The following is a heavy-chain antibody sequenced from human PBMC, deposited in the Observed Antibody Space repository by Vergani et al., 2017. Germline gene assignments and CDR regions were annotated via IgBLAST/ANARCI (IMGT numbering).Heavy chain of an antibody. D-gene: IGHD3-9*01. J-gene: IGHJ5*02. V-gene: IGHV4-59*10. Sequence: QVQLQQWGAGLLKPSETLSLTCTVSGGSISSYYWSWIRQPAGKGLEWIGRIYTSGSTNYNPSLKSRVTMSVDTSKNQFSLKLSSVTAADTAVYYCARDLHYDILTGYENWFDPWGQGTLVTVSS. CDR1: GGSISSYY. CDR3: ARDLHYDILTGYENWFDP. CDR2: IYTSGST.